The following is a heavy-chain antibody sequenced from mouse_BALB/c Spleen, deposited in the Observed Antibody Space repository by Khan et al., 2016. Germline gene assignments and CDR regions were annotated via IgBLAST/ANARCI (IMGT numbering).Heavy chain of an antibody. J-gene: IGHJ2*01. CDR2: INPSSGYT. Sequence: MQLQESAAELARPGASVKMSCKASGYIFTTYLMYWVKQRPGQGLEWIGHINPSSGYTEYNQKFKDKTTLTADKSSSTAYMQLSSLTSEDSAVYYCARSRWGHFDYWGQGTTLTVSS. D-gene: IGHD1-1*02. CDR1: GYIFTTYL. CDR3: ARSRWGHFDY. V-gene: IGHV1-4*02.